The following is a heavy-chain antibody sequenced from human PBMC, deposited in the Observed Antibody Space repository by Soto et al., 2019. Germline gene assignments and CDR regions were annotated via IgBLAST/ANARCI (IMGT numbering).Heavy chain of an antibody. J-gene: IGHJ6*02. CDR2: IYSGGST. CDR3: ARDRYCDFWSGKDYYGMDV. CDR1: GFTVSSNY. V-gene: IGHV3-53*01. Sequence: GGSLRLSCAASGFTVSSNYMSWVRQAPGKGLEWVSVIYSGGSTYYADSVKGRFTISRDNSKNTLYLQMNSLRAEDTAVYYCARDRYCDFWSGKDYYGMDVWGQGTTVTVSS. D-gene: IGHD3-3*01.